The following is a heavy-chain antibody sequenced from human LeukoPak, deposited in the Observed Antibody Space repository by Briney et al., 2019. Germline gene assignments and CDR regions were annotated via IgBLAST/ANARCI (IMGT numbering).Heavy chain of an antibody. CDR3: ARGPFVVVTASPDYFDY. CDR2: IIPIFGTA. J-gene: IGHJ4*02. V-gene: IGHV1-69*06. CDR1: GGTFTSYA. D-gene: IGHD2-21*02. Sequence: SVKVSCKASGGTFTSYAISWVRQAPGQGLEWMGGIIPIFGTANYAQKFQGRVTITADKSTCTAYMELSRLRSEHTAVYYCARGPFVVVTASPDYFDYWGQGTLVTVSS.